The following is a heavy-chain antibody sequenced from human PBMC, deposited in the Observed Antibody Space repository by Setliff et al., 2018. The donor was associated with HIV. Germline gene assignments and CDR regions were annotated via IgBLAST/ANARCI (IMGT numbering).Heavy chain of an antibody. D-gene: IGHD1-26*01. CDR1: GGSISSGGYY. J-gene: IGHJ3*02. CDR3: ARGSGSYSMLAFDI. V-gene: IGHV4-31*03. Sequence: LSETLSLTCTVSGGSISSGGYYWSWIRQHPGKGLEWIGYIYYSGSTYYNPSLKSRVTISVDTSKNQFSLKLSSVTAADTAVYYCARGSGSYSMLAFDIWGQGTMVTVSS. CDR2: IYYSGST.